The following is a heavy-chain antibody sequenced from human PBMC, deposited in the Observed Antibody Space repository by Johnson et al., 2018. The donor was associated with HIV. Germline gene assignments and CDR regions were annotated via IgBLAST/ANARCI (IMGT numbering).Heavy chain of an antibody. CDR2: ISYDGSNK. J-gene: IGHJ3*02. CDR1: GFTFSSYA. CDR3: AREMNAGNDALDI. Sequence: QVQLVESGGGVVQPGRSLRLSCAASGFTFSSYAMHWVRQAPGKGLEWVAVISYDGSNKYYADSVKGRFTISRDNSKNTLYLQMNSLRAEDTAVYYCAREMNAGNDALDIWGQGTMVTVSS. V-gene: IGHV3-30*04.